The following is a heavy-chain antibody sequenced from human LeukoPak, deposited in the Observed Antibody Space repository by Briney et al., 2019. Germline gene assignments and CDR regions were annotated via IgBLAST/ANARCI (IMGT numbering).Heavy chain of an antibody. CDR1: GYSISSGYY. CDR2: IYHSGST. D-gene: IGHD2-15*01. V-gene: IGHV4-38-2*02. J-gene: IGHJ6*03. CDR3: ARVVCSGGSCYSDGYHYYYYYMDV. Sequence: SETLSLTCTVSGYSISSGYYWGWIRQPPGKGLEWIGSIYHSGSTYYNPSLKSRVTISVDTSKNQFSLKLSSVTAADTAVYYCARVVCSGGSCYSDGYHYYYYYMDVWGKGTTVTVSS.